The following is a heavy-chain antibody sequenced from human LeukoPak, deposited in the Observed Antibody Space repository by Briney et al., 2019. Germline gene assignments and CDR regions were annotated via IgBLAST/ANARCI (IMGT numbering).Heavy chain of an antibody. CDR2: INPNSGGT. CDR1: GYTFTCYY. CDR3: ARDFGDIVVVPAAMSY. D-gene: IGHD2-2*01. V-gene: IGHV1-2*02. J-gene: IGHJ4*02. Sequence: ASVKVSCKASGYTFTCYYMHWVRQAPGQGLEWMGWINPNSGGTNYAQKFQGRVTMTRDTSISTAYMELSRLRSDDTAVYYCARDFGDIVVVPAAMSYWGQGTLVTVSS.